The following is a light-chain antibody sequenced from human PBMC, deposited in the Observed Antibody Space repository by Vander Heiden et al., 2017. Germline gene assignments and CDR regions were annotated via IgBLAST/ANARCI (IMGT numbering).Light chain of an antibody. J-gene: IGKJ2*01. CDR3: QQNGNESMPP. CDR1: QTITYNY. CDR2: GAS. Sequence: ENVLTQSPGTLSLSRGERATLSCRASQTITYNYLAWLKQKPGQAPRLLIYGASNRDTGVPVRFTASGYRTDFTLSINGREPVDVAIYYCQQNGNESMPPFGEGTKVEIK. V-gene: IGKV3-20*01.